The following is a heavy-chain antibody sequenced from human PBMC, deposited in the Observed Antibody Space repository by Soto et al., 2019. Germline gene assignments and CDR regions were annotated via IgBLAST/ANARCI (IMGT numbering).Heavy chain of an antibody. CDR2: INSDGSST. J-gene: IGHJ5*02. CDR3: ARGFEDYVWGSYRSHPQTPHWFDP. D-gene: IGHD3-16*02. CDR1: GFTFSSYW. Sequence: GGYLRLSCAASGFTFSSYWMHWVRQAPGKGLVWVSRINSDGSSTSYADSVKGRFTISRDNAKNTLYLQMNSLRAEDTAVYYCARGFEDYVWGSYRSHPQTPHWFDPCGQGTLVTVSS. V-gene: IGHV3-74*01.